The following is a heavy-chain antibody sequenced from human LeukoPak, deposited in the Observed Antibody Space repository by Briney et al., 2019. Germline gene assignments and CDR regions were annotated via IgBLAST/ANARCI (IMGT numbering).Heavy chain of an antibody. J-gene: IGHJ5*02. CDR3: ARAGLGYCSSTSCSGGWFDP. CDR2: ISAYNGNT. D-gene: IGHD2-2*01. V-gene: IGHV1-18*01. CDR1: GYTFTSYG. Sequence: ASVKVSCKASGYTFTSYGISWVRQAPGQGLEWMGWISAYNGNTNYAQKLQGRVTMTTDTSTSTAYMEPRSLRSDDTAVYYCARAGLGYCSSTSCSGGWFDPWGQGTLVTVSS.